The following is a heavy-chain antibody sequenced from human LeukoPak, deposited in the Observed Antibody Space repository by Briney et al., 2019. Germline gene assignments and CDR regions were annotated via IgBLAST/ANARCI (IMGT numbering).Heavy chain of an antibody. CDR2: IWYDGSNK. CDR1: GFTFSSYG. CDR3: ARGRAQVVADY. D-gene: IGHD2-15*01. Sequence: PGGSLRLSCAASGFTFSSYGMHWVRQAPGKGLEWVAVIWYDGSNKYYADSVKGRFTISRDNSKNTLYLQMNSLRAEDTAVYYCARGRAQVVADYWGQGTLVTVSS. J-gene: IGHJ4*02. V-gene: IGHV3-33*01.